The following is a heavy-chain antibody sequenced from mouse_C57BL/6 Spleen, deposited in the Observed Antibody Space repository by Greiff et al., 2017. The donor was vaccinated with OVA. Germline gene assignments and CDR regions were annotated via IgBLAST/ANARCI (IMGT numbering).Heavy chain of an antibody. Sequence: VQLQQSGPELVKPGASVKISCKASGYAFSSSWMNWVKQRPGKGLEWIGRIYPGDGDTNYNGKFKGKATLTADKSSSTAYMQLSSLTSEDSAVYFCARIGGNYGGYFGYWGQGTTLTVSS. CDR2: IYPGDGDT. D-gene: IGHD2-1*01. J-gene: IGHJ2*01. CDR1: GYAFSSSW. V-gene: IGHV1-82*01. CDR3: ARIGGNYGGYFGY.